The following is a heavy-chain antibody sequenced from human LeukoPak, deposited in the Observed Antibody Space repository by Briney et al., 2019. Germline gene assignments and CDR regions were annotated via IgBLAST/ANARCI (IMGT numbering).Heavy chain of an antibody. Sequence: GGSLRLSCAASGFTFSNYAMSWVRQAPGKGLEWVSAFSGSGVSTHYADSVKGRFTISRDNSKNTLYLQMNSLRAEDTAVYYCAKEADYGDYPYYYYYMDVWGKGTTVTVSS. CDR1: GFTFSNYA. CDR2: FSGSGVST. CDR3: AKEADYGDYPYYYYYMDV. D-gene: IGHD4-17*01. J-gene: IGHJ6*03. V-gene: IGHV3-23*01.